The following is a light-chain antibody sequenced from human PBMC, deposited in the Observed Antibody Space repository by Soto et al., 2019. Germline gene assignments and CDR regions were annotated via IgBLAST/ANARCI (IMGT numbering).Light chain of an antibody. V-gene: IGLV1-40*01. CDR1: SSNIGAGYD. CDR2: GNS. CDR3: QSYDSNLSGLYV. Sequence: QSVLTQPPSVSGAPGQRVTISCTGSSSNIGAGYDVHWYQQLPGTAPKLLIYGNSNRPSGVPDRFSGSKSGTSASLAITGLQADDEADYYCQSYDSNLSGLYVFGTGTKLTVL. J-gene: IGLJ1*01.